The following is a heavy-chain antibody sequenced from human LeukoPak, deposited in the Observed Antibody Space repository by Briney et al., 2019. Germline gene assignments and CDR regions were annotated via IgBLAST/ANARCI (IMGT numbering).Heavy chain of an antibody. J-gene: IGHJ3*02. CDR1: GFTVSSNY. Sequence: GGSLRLSCAASGFTVSSNYMSWVRQAPGRGLEWVSVIYSGGSTNYADFVKGRFTISRDNSKNTLYLQMNSLRAEDTAVYYCARGSGAADDAFDIRGQGTMVTVSS. CDR3: ARGSGAADDAFDI. V-gene: IGHV3-53*01. D-gene: IGHD1-26*01. CDR2: IYSGGST.